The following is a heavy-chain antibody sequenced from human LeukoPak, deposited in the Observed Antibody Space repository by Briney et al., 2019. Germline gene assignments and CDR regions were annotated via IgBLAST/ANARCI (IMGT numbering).Heavy chain of an antibody. CDR2: INTNSGGT. J-gene: IGHJ4*02. Sequence: ASVKVSCKASGYTFTGYYMHWVRQAPGQGLEWMGWINTNSGGTNYAQKFQGRFTMTRDTSISTAYMELSRLRSDDTAVYYCARDRGWELLRGYFDSWGQGTRVTVSS. D-gene: IGHD1-26*01. V-gene: IGHV1-2*02. CDR1: GYTFTGYY. CDR3: ARDRGWELLRGYFDS.